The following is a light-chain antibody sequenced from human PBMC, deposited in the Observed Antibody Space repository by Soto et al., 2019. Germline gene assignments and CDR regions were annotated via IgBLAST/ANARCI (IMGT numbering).Light chain of an antibody. CDR2: DAS. CDR3: QQYGNLPLT. J-gene: IGKJ4*01. V-gene: IGKV1-33*01. Sequence: DIRMTQSPSSLSASVGDSVTITCQATQDITNYLNWYQQKPGKAPKLLIYDASNLATGVPSRFSGSGSGTDFSFTISSLQPEDLATYYCQQYGNLPLTFGGGTKVEIK. CDR1: QDITNY.